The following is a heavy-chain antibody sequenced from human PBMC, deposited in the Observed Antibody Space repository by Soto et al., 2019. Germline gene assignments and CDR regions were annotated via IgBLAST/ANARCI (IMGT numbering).Heavy chain of an antibody. CDR3: ASLIVVVPAASDAFDI. Sequence: QVQLQESGPGLVKPSGTLSLTCAVSGGSISSSNWWSWVRQPPGKGLEWIGEIYHSGSTNYNPSLKSRVTISVDKSKNQFSLKLSSVTDADTAVYYCASLIVVVPAASDAFDIWGQGTMVTVSS. J-gene: IGHJ3*02. V-gene: IGHV4-4*02. D-gene: IGHD2-2*01. CDR2: IYHSGST. CDR1: GGSISSSNW.